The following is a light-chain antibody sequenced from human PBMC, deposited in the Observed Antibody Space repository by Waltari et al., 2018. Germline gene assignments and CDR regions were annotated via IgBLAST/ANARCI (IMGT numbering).Light chain of an antibody. CDR1: QSVFYDSTNKNY. J-gene: IGKJ1*01. Sequence: DIVMTPSPDSLAVSLGERATINCKSSQSVFYDSTNKNYLAWYQQKPRQPPKLLIYWASTRESGVPDRFSGSGAGTDFTLTISSLQAEDVAVYYCQQYYTTPLTFGQGTKVEFK. V-gene: IGKV4-1*01. CDR3: QQYYTTPLT. CDR2: WAS.